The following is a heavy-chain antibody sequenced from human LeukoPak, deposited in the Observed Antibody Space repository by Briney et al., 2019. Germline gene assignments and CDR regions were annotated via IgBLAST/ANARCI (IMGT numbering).Heavy chain of an antibody. V-gene: IGHV3-23*01. CDR2: ISNNGGYT. CDR1: GFTFSSSA. D-gene: IGHD2-2*01. J-gene: IGHJ5*02. CDR3: AKAAAKVVPAAQTYNWFDP. Sequence: QPGGSLRLSCAASGFTFSSSAMSWVRQAPGKGLEWVSAISNNGGYTYYADSVKGRFTISRDNSKNTLYLQMNSLRAEDTAVYYCAKAAAKVVPAAQTYNWFDPWGQGTLVTVSS.